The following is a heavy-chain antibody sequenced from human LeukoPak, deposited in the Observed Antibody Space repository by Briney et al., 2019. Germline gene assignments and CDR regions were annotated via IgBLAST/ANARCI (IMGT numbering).Heavy chain of an antibody. D-gene: IGHD2-15*01. CDR3: ATGYCSGGSCYWFDP. CDR2: INHSGST. Sequence: SETLSLTCAVYGGSFGGYYWSWIRQPPGKGLEWIGEINHSGSTNYNPSLKSRVTISVDTSKNQFSLKLSSVTAADTAVYYCATGYCSGGSCYWFDPWGQGTLVTVSS. J-gene: IGHJ5*02. CDR1: GGSFGGYY. V-gene: IGHV4-34*01.